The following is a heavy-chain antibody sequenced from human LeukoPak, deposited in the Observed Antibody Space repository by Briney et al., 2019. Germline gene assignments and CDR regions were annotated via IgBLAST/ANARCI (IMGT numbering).Heavy chain of an antibody. CDR2: ISSSGSTI. D-gene: IGHD4-17*01. V-gene: IGHV3-48*03. J-gene: IGHJ4*02. CDR3: RLFYGDEDC. CDR1: GFTFSSYE. Sequence: GGSLRLSCAASGFTFSSYEMNWVRQAPGKGLEWVSYISSSGSTIYYADSVKGRFTISRDNAKNSLYLQMNSLRAEDTAVYYCRLFYGDEDCWGQGTLVTVSS.